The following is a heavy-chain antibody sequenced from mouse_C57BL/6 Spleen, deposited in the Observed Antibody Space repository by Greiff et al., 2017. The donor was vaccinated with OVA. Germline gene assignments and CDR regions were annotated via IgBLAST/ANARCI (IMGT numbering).Heavy chain of an antibody. CDR2: IHPNSGST. D-gene: IGHD2-1*01. V-gene: IGHV1-64*01. Sequence: QVQLKQPGAELVKPGASVKLSCKASGYTFTSYWMHWVKQRPGQGLEWIGMIHPNSGSTNYNEKVKSKATLTVDKSSSTAYMQLSSLTSEDSAVYYCARVYGNYWYFDVWGTGTTVTVSS. J-gene: IGHJ1*03. CDR3: ARVYGNYWYFDV. CDR1: GYTFTSYW.